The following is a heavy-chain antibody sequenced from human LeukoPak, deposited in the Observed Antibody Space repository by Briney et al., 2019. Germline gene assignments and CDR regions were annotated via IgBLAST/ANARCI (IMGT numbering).Heavy chain of an antibody. V-gene: IGHV4-38-2*02. CDR2: IFHNGRT. D-gene: IGHD3-3*01. CDR3: ARGFLEYDY. Sequence: SETLSLTCKVSNYSISSGYYWAWIRQSPGKGLEWIGSIFHNGRTHYNPSLRSRVTISVDTSKNQLSLILSSVTAADTAIYYCARGFLEYDYWGQGTLATVSS. CDR1: NYSISSGYY. J-gene: IGHJ4*02.